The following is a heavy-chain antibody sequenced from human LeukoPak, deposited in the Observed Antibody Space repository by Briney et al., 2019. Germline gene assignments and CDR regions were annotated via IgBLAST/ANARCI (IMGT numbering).Heavy chain of an antibody. D-gene: IGHD2-2*01. CDR1: GFTFSSYW. J-gene: IGHJ4*02. V-gene: IGHV3-74*01. Sequence: GGSLGLSCAASGFTFSSYWMHWVCQGPGKGLVWVSRINSDGSSTNYADSVRGRFTISRDNAENTLYLQMNSLRVEDTAVYYCARRVVVAAAPYYFDYWGQGTLVTVSS. CDR3: ARRVVVAAAPYYFDY. CDR2: INSDGSST.